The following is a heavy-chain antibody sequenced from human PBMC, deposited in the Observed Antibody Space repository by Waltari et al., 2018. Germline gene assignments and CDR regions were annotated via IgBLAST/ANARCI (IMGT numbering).Heavy chain of an antibody. Sequence: QVQLVQSGAEVKKPGASVKVFCKASGYTFPRYAMHWVRQAPGQRLEWMGWINASNGNTKYSQEFQGRVTITRDTSASTAYMELSSLRSEDMAVYYCARAFLFYDSSGLNWFDPWGQGTLVTVSS. D-gene: IGHD3-22*01. CDR2: INASNGNT. J-gene: IGHJ5*02. CDR1: GYTFPRYA. V-gene: IGHV1-3*03. CDR3: ARAFLFYDSSGLNWFDP.